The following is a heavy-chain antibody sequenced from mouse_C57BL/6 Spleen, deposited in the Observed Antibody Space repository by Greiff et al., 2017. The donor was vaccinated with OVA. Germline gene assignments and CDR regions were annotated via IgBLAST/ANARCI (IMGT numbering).Heavy chain of an antibody. CDR1: GYTFTSYD. Sequence: QVQLQQSGPELVKPGASVKLSCKASGYTFTSYDINWVKQRPGQGLEWIGWIYPRDGSTKYNEKFKGKATLTVDTSSSTAYMELHSLTSEDSAVYFCARERTRSPFAYWGQGTLVTVSA. J-gene: IGHJ3*01. V-gene: IGHV1-85*01. CDR2: IYPRDGST. CDR3: ARERTRSPFAY. D-gene: IGHD1-1*01.